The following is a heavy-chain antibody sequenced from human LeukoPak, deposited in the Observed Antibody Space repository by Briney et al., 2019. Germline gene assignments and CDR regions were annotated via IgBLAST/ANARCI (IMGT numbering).Heavy chain of an antibody. Sequence: PSQTLSLTCAVYGGSFSGYYWSWIRQPPGKGLEWIGEINHSGSAKYDPSLKSRVTISVDTSQNQFYLKLSSVTAADTAVYYCARDGYSGSDALWGQGTLVTVSS. CDR3: ARDGYSGSDAL. V-gene: IGHV4-34*01. CDR2: INHSGSA. D-gene: IGHD5-12*01. J-gene: IGHJ4*02. CDR1: GGSFSGYY.